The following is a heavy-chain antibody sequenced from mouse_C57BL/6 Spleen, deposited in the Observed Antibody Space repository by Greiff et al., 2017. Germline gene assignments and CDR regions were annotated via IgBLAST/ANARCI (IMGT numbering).Heavy chain of an antibody. CDR3: ASRYYAMDD. V-gene: IGHV1-19*01. CDR1: GYTFTDYY. J-gene: IGHJ4*01. Sequence: VQLQQSGPVLVKPGASVKMSCKASGYTFTDYYMNWVKQSHGKSLEWIGVINPYNGGTSYNQKFKGKATLTVDKSSSTAYMELNSLTSEDSAVYCCASRYYAMDDWGQGTSVTVSS. CDR2: INPYNGGT.